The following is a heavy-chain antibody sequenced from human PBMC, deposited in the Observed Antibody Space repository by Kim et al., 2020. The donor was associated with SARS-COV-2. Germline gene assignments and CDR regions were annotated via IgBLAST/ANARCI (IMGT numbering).Heavy chain of an antibody. CDR2: ISANNGNT. J-gene: IGHJ6*02. Sequence: ASVKVSCKASGYTFTRHGISWVRQAPGQGLEWMGWISANNGNTNYAQKLQGRVTMTTDTSTSTAYMELRSLRSDDTAVYYCVRDDGSGSYYNYYGMDVWGQGTTVTVSS. V-gene: IGHV1-18*01. CDR1: GYTFTRHG. CDR3: VRDDGSGSYYNYYGMDV. D-gene: IGHD3-10*01.